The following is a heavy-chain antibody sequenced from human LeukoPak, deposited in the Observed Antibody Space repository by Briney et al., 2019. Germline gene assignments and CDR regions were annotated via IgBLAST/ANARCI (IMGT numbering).Heavy chain of an antibody. CDR1: GGTFSSYT. J-gene: IGHJ4*02. V-gene: IGHV1-69*04. CDR3: ARDRCSSTSCYFEWDY. D-gene: IGHD2-2*01. CDR2: IIPILGIA. Sequence: GASVKVSCKASGGTFSSYTISWVRRAPGQGLEWMGRIIPILGIANYAQKFQGRVTITADKSTSTAYMELSSLRSEDTAVYYCARDRCSSTSCYFEWDYWGQGTLVTVSS.